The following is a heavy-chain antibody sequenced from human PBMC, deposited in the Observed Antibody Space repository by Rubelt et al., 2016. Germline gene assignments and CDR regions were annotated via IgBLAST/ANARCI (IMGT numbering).Heavy chain of an antibody. CDR2: IYYSGST. CDR1: GGSISTYY. D-gene: IGHD3/OR15-3a*01. V-gene: IGHV4-59*01. CDR3: ARGGLWFDS. Sequence: QVQLQESGPGLLKPSETLSLTCTVSGGSISTYYWSWIRQPPGKGLEWIGNIYYSGSTKYNPSLKSRVTISVDTSNDQFSLRLSPVTAADTAVYYCARGGLWFDSWGQGTLVSVSS. J-gene: IGHJ5*01.